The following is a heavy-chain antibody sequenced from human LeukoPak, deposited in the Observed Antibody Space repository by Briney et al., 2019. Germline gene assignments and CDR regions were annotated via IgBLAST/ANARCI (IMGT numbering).Heavy chain of an antibody. CDR1: GYTFTSYG. CDR2: IIPIFGTA. CDR3: ARIGMVREPGSDY. V-gene: IGHV1-69*13. J-gene: IGHJ4*02. Sequence: GASVKVSCKASGYTFTSYGISWVRQAPGQGLEWMGGIIPIFGTANYAQKFQGRVTITADESTSTAYMELSSLRSEDTAVYYCARIGMVREPGSDYWGQGTLVTVSS. D-gene: IGHD3-10*01.